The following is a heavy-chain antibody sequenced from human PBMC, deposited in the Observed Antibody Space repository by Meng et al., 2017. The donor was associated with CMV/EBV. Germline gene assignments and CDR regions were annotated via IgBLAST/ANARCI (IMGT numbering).Heavy chain of an antibody. CDR3: ARQLRLGELSPFDY. J-gene: IGHJ4*02. V-gene: IGHV1-69*12. D-gene: IGHD3-16*02. CDR1: GGTFSSYA. CDR2: IIPIFGTA. Sequence: QVQLGQAGAELKKPGSSVKVSCKASGGTFSSYAISWVRQAPGQGLEWMGGIIPIFGTANYAQKFQGRVTITADESTSTAYMELSSLRSEDTAVYYCARQLRLGELSPFDYWGQGTLVTVSS.